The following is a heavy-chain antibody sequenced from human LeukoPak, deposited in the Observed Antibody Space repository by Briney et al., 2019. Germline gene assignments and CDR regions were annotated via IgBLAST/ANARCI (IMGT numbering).Heavy chain of an antibody. D-gene: IGHD3-22*01. Sequence: SETLSLTCTVSGGSISSSSYYWGWIRQPPWKGLEWIGSIYYSGSTYYNPSLKSRVTMSVDTSKKQFSLRLSSVTAADTAVYYCARTPIYYFDNSGYYNWGQGTLVTVSS. V-gene: IGHV4-39*07. CDR3: ARTPIYYFDNSGYYN. J-gene: IGHJ4*02. CDR1: GGSISSSSYY. CDR2: IYYSGST.